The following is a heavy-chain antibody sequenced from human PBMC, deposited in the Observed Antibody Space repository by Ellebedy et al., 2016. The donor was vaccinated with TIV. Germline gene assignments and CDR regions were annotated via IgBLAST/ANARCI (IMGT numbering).Heavy chain of an antibody. CDR3: AREPTTVSFDY. V-gene: IGHV3-11*04. Sequence: GESLKISXAASGFIYSDYYMSWIRQAPGKGLEWISQISGSGITTEYAGSVKGRFTISRDNAKNSLYLQMNSLRADDTAVYYCAREPTTVSFDYWGQGTLVSVSS. CDR1: GFIYSDYY. CDR2: ISGSGITT. J-gene: IGHJ4*02. D-gene: IGHD4-11*01.